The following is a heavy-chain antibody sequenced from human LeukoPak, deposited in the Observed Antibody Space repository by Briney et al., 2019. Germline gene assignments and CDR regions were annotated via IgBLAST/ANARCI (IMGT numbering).Heavy chain of an antibody. D-gene: IGHD2-2*01. V-gene: IGHV3-23*01. Sequence: GGSLRLSCAASGFTFSSYAMSWVRQAPGKGLEWVSVISGSGGNTYYADSVKGQFTISRDNSKDTLYLQMNSLRAEDTAVYYCASQPPHCSSSSCYIAYWGQGTLVTVSS. CDR2: ISGSGGNT. CDR3: ASQPPHCSSSSCYIAY. J-gene: IGHJ4*02. CDR1: GFTFSSYA.